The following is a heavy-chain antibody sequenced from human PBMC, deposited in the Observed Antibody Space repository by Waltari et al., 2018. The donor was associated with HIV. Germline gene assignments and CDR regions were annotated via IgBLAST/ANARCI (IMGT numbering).Heavy chain of an antibody. D-gene: IGHD3-16*01. CDR3: VRDDPGYGPIDY. Sequence: LVESGGGVVKTGGCIRLTCEAAGFELRHYSMNWVRQSPMRGLEWVASIRRGNNEKHYLDSVRGRFAISRDISESSVYLQMESLKEDDTATYFCVRDDPGYGPIDYWGQGTLVTV. J-gene: IGHJ4*02. V-gene: IGHV3-21*04. CDR2: IRRGNNEK. CDR1: GFELRHYS.